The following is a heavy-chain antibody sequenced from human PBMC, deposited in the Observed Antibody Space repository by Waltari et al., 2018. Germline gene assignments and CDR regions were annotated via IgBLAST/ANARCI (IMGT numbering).Heavy chain of an antibody. CDR2: IYYSGNT. D-gene: IGHD3-9*01. CDR1: GGSISSSSYY. Sequence: QLQLQESGPGLVKPSETLSLTCTLSGGSISSSSYYWGWIRQPPGKGLEWIGSIYYSGNTYYNPSLKRRVTISVDPSKNQFSLKLSSVTAADTAVYYCARHIWYVIRYFDWLSAFDIWGQGTMVTVSS. J-gene: IGHJ3*02. V-gene: IGHV4-39*01. CDR3: ARHIWYVIRYFDWLSAFDI.